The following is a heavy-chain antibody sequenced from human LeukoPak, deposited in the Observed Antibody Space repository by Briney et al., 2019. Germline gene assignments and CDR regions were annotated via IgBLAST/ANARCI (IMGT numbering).Heavy chain of an antibody. CDR3: ARRMAGSSNVFDI. CDR2: IYYSGST. Sequence: PSETLSLTCTVSGGSISSYYWSWIRQPPGKGLEWIGYIYYSGSTNYNPSLKSRVTISVDTSKNQFSLKLSSVTAADTAVYYCARRMAGSSNVFDIWGQGTMVTVSS. CDR1: GGSISSYY. J-gene: IGHJ3*02. D-gene: IGHD3-10*01. V-gene: IGHV4-59*08.